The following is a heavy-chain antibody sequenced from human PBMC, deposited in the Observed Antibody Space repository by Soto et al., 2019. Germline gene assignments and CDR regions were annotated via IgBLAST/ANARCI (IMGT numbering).Heavy chain of an antibody. CDR3: ARGRRPISYYDIFTGYYRYNWFDP. Sequence: ASVKVSCKACDFTFPGNHMHCVRPAHGPRLDWMGWINAGNGNTKYSQKFQGRVTITRDTSASTAYMELSSLRSEDTAVYYCARGRRPISYYDIFTGYYRYNWFDPWGQGTLVTVSS. D-gene: IGHD3-9*01. V-gene: IGHV1-3*01. CDR1: DFTFPGNH. J-gene: IGHJ5*02. CDR2: INAGNGNT.